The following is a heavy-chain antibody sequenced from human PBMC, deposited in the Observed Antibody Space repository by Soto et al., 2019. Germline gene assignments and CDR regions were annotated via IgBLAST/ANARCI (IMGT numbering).Heavy chain of an antibody. J-gene: IGHJ3*01. CDR3: TRNDAFDV. CDR1: GFTFSSVW. CDR2: IKTKSDGGPT. V-gene: IGHV3-15*07. Sequence: ESGGGLVKPGGSLRLSCVGSGFTFSSVWMNWVRQAPGKGLEWVGRIKTKSDGGPTDYAAPVKGRFTISRDDSIHTVYLQMNSLKTEDTALYYCTRNDAFDVWGQGTMVTVSS.